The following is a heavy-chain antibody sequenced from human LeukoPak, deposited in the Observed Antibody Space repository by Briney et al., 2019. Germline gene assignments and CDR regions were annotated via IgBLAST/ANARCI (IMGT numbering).Heavy chain of an antibody. J-gene: IGHJ5*02. D-gene: IGHD3/OR15-3a*01. Sequence: SETLSLTCTVSGGPISSYYWSWIRQPPGKGLEWIGYIYYSGSTNYNPSLKSRVTISVDTSKNQFSLKLSSVTAADTAVYYCARLDIGWFDPWGQGTLVTVSS. CDR1: GGPISSYY. CDR2: IYYSGST. V-gene: IGHV4-59*01. CDR3: ARLDIGWFDP.